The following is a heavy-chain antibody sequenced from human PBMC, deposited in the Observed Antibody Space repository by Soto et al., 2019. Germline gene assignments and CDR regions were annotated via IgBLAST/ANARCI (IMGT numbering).Heavy chain of an antibody. V-gene: IGHV4-31*03. CDR1: GGSISSGGYY. CDR2: IYYSGST. D-gene: IGHD3-10*01. Sequence: QVQLQESGPGLVKPSQTLSLTCTVSGGSISSGGYYWSWIRQHPGKGLEWIGYIYYSGSTYCNPSLKSRVTISVDTSKNQFSLKLSSVTAAYTAVYYCARGLWFGELYWFDPWGHGTLVTVSS. J-gene: IGHJ5*02. CDR3: ARGLWFGELYWFDP.